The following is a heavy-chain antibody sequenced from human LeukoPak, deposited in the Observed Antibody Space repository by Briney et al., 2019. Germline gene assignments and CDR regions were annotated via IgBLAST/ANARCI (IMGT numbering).Heavy chain of an antibody. CDR3: ARLYYYDSSGYRYFDY. Sequence: GASLKISCKGSGYSFTSYWIGWVRQMPGKGLEWMGIIYPGDSDTRYSPSFQGQVTISADKSISTAYLQWSSLKASDTAMYYCARLYYYDSSGYRYFDYWGQGTLVTVSS. CDR1: GYSFTSYW. CDR2: IYPGDSDT. D-gene: IGHD3-22*01. V-gene: IGHV5-51*01. J-gene: IGHJ4*02.